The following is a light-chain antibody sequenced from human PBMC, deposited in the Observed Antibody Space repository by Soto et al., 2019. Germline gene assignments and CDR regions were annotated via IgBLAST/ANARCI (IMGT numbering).Light chain of an antibody. CDR3: QQYANSRT. CDR2: GAS. J-gene: IGKJ1*01. V-gene: IGKV3-20*01. Sequence: EIVLTQSPATLSLSPGESATLSCRATRSVSSYLAWYQQKPGQAPRLLIYGASSRATGIPDRFSGSGSGTDFTLTISRLEPEDFAVYYCQQYANSRTFGQGTKVDIK. CDR1: RSVSSY.